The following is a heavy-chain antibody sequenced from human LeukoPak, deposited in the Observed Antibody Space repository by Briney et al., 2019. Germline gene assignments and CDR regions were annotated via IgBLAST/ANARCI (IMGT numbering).Heavy chain of an antibody. D-gene: IGHD5-12*01. CDR2: ISGSGGST. CDR3: AKDASDIVATRVVY. J-gene: IGHJ4*02. Sequence: GSLRLSCAASGFTFSSYAMSWVRQAPGKGPEWVSAISGSGGSTYYADSVKGRFTISRDNSKNTLYLQMNSLRAADTAVYYCAKDASDIVATRVVYWGQGTLVTVSS. V-gene: IGHV3-23*01. CDR1: GFTFSSYA.